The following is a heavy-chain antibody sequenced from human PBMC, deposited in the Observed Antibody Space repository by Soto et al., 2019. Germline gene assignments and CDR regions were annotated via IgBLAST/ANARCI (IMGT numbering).Heavy chain of an antibody. V-gene: IGHV3-23*01. CDR1: GFTFRIYA. J-gene: IGHJ5*02. CDR3: AKDAPGSGWLSDS. Sequence: PGGSLRLSCAASGFTFRIYAMSWVRQAPGKGLEWVSTISGNGGTSYADFVRGRFTISRDNSKNTLYLQMNSLRAEDTAVYYCAKDAPGSGWLSDSWGQGTRVTVSS. CDR2: ISGNGGT. D-gene: IGHD3-22*01.